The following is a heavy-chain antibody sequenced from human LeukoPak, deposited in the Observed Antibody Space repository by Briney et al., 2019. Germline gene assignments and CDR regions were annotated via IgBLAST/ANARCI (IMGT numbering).Heavy chain of an antibody. J-gene: IGHJ4*02. D-gene: IGHD3-10*01. V-gene: IGHV1-18*01. CDR3: ARVEEVRGGITSFDY. CDR2: ISVYNGNT. Sequence: ASVKVSCKASGYTFTSYAISWVRQAPGQGLEWMGWISVYNGNTNYAQKLQGRVTVTTDTSTSTAYMELRSLTSNDTAVYYCARVEEVRGGITSFDYWGQGTLVTVSS. CDR1: GYTFTSYA.